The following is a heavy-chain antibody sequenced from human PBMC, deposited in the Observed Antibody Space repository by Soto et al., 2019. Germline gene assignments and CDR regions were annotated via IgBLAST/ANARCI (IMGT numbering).Heavy chain of an antibody. Sequence: XTLSLPCRVSDGSLNSDSSYWGWSRQPPGKGLEWIGVINHSGSTYHNLSLKGRVTMSVDASRNQLSLKLTSMTDADTAVYYCARLGGYVSVGYYYLWDSWGQGTLGTVSS. CDR1: DGSLNSDSSY. D-gene: IGHD3-22*01. J-gene: IGHJ4*02. V-gene: IGHV4-39*01. CDR3: ARLGGYVSVGYYYLWDS. CDR2: INHSGST.